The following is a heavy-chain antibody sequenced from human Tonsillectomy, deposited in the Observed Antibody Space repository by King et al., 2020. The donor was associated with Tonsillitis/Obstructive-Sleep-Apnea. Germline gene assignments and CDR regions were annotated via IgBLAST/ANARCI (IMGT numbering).Heavy chain of an antibody. CDR2: ISDSGGRA. D-gene: IGHD5-12*01. J-gene: IGHJ4*02. CDR3: AKDDMYTKSGDSAYDGSGLFDY. Sequence: VQLVESGGGLVQPGGSLRLSCAASGFTFSNYAMNWVRQAPGKGLEWVSAISDSGGRAYYADSVKGRFTISRDNSKNTLYLQMNSLRAEDTAVYFCAKDDMYTKSGDSAYDGSGLFDYWGQGTLVTVSS. V-gene: IGHV3-23*04. CDR1: GFTFSNYA.